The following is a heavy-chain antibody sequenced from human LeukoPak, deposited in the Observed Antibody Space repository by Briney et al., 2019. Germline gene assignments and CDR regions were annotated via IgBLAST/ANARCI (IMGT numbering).Heavy chain of an antibody. D-gene: IGHD3-10*01. CDR2: IKQDGSEK. J-gene: IGHJ4*02. Sequence: PGGSLRLSCAASGFNFSSYWMSWVRQAPGKGLEWVANIKQDGSEKYYVDSVKGRFTISRDNAKNSPYLQMNSLRAEDTAVYYCARDRRGPFDYWGQGTLVTVSS. V-gene: IGHV3-7*03. CDR3: ARDRRGPFDY. CDR1: GFNFSSYW.